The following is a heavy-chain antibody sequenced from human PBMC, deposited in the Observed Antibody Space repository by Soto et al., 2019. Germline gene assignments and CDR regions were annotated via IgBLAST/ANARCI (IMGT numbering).Heavy chain of an antibody. CDR1: GGSISSSSYY. Sequence: PSETLSLTCTVSGGSISSSSYYWCWIRQPPGKGLEWIGSIYYSGSTYYNPSLKSRVTISVDTSKNQFSLKLSSVTAADTAVYYCARSPINWNPESWFDPWGQGTLVTVSS. V-gene: IGHV4-39*01. CDR2: IYYSGST. J-gene: IGHJ5*02. CDR3: ARSPINWNPESWFDP. D-gene: IGHD1-20*01.